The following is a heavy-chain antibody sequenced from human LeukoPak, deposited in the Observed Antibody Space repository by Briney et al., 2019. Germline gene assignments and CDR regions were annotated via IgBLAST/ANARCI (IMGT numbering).Heavy chain of an antibody. D-gene: IGHD2-21*01. CDR2: IYYSGST. CDR1: GGAISSNY. V-gene: IGHV4-59*01. Sequence: PSETQSLTCTVSGGAISSNYWSWIRQPPGKGLEWIGYIYYSGSTNYNPSLKSRVTISVDTSKNQFSLKLNSVTAADTAVYYCARDVFWAFDIWGQGTMVSVSS. J-gene: IGHJ3*02. CDR3: ARDVFWAFDI.